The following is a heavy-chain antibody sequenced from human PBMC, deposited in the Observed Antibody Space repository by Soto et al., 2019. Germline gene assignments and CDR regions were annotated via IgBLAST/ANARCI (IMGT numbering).Heavy chain of an antibody. CDR3: ARIKTTTNTWYFVL. CDR1: HGSLGSYY. CDR2: IYYSGST. D-gene: IGHD4-17*01. V-gene: IGHV4-59*01. Sequence: SETLALTSTVSHGSLGSYYWSSILQPPKKGLEWMGYIYYSGSTNYNPSRKRRVTISVDTSKNQFSLKLSSVTAADTAVYYCARIKTTTNTWYFVLWGGGAMFDVSS. J-gene: IGHJ2*01.